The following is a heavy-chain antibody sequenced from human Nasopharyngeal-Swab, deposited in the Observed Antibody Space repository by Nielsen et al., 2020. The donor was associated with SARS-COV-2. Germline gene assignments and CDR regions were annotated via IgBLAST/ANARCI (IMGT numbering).Heavy chain of an antibody. D-gene: IGHD4-17*01. V-gene: IGHV1-69*13. CDR3: AREVNYGDYPVYYYFGMDV. CDR1: GGTFSSYA. CDR2: IIPIFGTA. Sequence: SVKVSCKASGGTFSSYAISWVRQAPGQGLEWMGGIIPIFGTANYAQTFQGRVTITADESTSTAYMELSSLRSEDTAVYYCAREVNYGDYPVYYYFGMDVWGQWTSVSFSS. J-gene: IGHJ6*02.